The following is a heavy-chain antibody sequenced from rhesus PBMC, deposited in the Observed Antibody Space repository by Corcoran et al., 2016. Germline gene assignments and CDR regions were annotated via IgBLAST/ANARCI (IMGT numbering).Heavy chain of an antibody. CDR2: IYGSSGST. CDR3: ARSPIVGRVRSYFDD. D-gene: IGHD5-24*01. CDR1: GGSISRNY. J-gene: IGHJ4*01. Sequence: QVQLQESGPGLVKPSETLSLTCAVSGGSISRNYWSWIRQPPGKGLEWIGYIYGSSGSTYYNPSLKSRVTIATDTSKNQVSLRLSSVTAADTAVYYCARSPIVGRVRSYFDDWGQGVLVTVSS. V-gene: IGHV4-165*01.